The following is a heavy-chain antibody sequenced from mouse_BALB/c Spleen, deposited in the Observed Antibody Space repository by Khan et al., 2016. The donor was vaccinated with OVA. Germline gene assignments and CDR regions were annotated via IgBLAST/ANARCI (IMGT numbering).Heavy chain of an antibody. CDR3: ECKSIVATRGALDY. Sequence: QVQLQQSGPELVKPGASVKISCKASGYTFTAYYINWVKQKPGQGLEWIGWIYPGSANTQYNERFKDKATLTVDTSSSTAYMQLSSLTSEDSAVYFGECKSIVATRGALDYWGQGTSVTVSS. J-gene: IGHJ4*01. CDR1: GYTFTAYY. CDR2: IYPGSANT. V-gene: IGHV1-84*02.